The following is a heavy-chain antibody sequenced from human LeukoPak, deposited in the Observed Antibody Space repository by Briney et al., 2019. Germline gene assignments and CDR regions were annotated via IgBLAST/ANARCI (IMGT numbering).Heavy chain of an antibody. J-gene: IGHJ5*02. V-gene: IGHV3-30-3*01. Sequence: PGGSLRLPCAASGFTFSSYAMHWVRQAPGKGLEWVAVISYDGSNKYYADSVKGRFTISRDNSKNTLYLQMNSLRAEDTAVYYCAKEGTPQVSTWYDLWGQGTQVIVSS. CDR2: ISYDGSNK. D-gene: IGHD3-10*01. CDR3: AKEGTPQVSTWYDL. CDR1: GFTFSSYA.